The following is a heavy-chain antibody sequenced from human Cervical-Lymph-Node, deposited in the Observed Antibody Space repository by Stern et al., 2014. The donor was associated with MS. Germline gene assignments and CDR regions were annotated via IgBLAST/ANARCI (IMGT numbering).Heavy chain of an antibody. CDR3: VRRVATIDDS. CDR2: INPNSGDT. J-gene: IGHJ4*02. CDR1: GYTFTDYY. D-gene: IGHD5-12*01. Sequence: QVQLMQSGAEVKKPGASVKVSCKASGYTFTDYYVHWVRQAPGQGLEWMGRINPNSGDTYYTQKFQGRVSMTRDTSISTAYLEVSTLRSDDTAVYYCVRRVATIDDSWGQGTLVTVSS. V-gene: IGHV1-2*06.